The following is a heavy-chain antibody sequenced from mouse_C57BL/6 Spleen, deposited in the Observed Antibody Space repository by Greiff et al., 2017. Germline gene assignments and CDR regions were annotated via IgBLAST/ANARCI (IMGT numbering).Heavy chain of an antibody. CDR3: ARSGVYGNYLYYAMDY. CDR2: IYPGDGDT. Sequence: VQLQQSGAELVKPGASVKISCKASGYAFSSSWMNWVKQRPGKGLEWIGQIYPGDGDTNYNGKFKGKATLTADKSSSTAYMQLSSLTSEDSAVYFCARSGVYGNYLYYAMDYWGQGTSVTVSS. CDR1: GYAFSSSW. D-gene: IGHD2-1*01. J-gene: IGHJ4*01. V-gene: IGHV1-80*01.